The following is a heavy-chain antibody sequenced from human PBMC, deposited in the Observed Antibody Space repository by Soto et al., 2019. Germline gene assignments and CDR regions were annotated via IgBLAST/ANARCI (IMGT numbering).Heavy chain of an antibody. V-gene: IGHV3-30*18. CDR1: GFTFSSYG. Sequence: QVQLVESGGGVVQPGRSLRLSCAASGFTFSSYGMHWVRQAPGKGLEWVAVISNDGSYKYYPDSVKGRFTISRDNSKNTLYLQMSSLRAEDTAVYYCAKDRGSGRPAWFDPWGQGTLVTVSS. D-gene: IGHD1-26*01. CDR2: ISNDGSYK. J-gene: IGHJ5*02. CDR3: AKDRGSGRPAWFDP.